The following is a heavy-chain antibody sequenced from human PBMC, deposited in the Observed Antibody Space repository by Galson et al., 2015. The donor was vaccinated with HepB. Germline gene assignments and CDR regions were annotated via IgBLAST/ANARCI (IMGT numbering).Heavy chain of an antibody. CDR1: GFTVRTNS. D-gene: IGHD1-26*01. CDR3: ATERSTSGSYYFDN. V-gene: IGHV3-66*02. Sequence: SLRLSCAASGFTVRTNSMSWVRQAPGKGLEWVSVFYSGGSTYYADSVKGRFTISRVDSKNTLYLHMNSLSPEDTAVYYCATERSTSGSYYFDNWGQGTLVTVSS. J-gene: IGHJ4*02. CDR2: FYSGGST.